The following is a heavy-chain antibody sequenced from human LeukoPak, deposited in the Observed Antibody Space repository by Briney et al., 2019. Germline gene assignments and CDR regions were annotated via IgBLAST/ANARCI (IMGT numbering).Heavy chain of an antibody. J-gene: IGHJ4*02. Sequence: GGSLRLSCAASGFTFDDYAMHWVRQAPGKGLEWVSGTSWNSGSIGYADSVKDRFTISRDNAKNSLYLQMNSLRAEDTALYYCAKGKRIQLWLTFDYWGQGTLVTVSS. V-gene: IGHV3-9*01. CDR1: GFTFDDYA. CDR2: TSWNSGSI. CDR3: AKGKRIQLWLTFDY. D-gene: IGHD5-18*01.